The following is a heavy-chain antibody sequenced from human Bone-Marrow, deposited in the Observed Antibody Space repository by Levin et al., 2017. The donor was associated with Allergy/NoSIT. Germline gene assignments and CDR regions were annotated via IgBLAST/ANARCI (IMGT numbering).Heavy chain of an antibody. D-gene: IGHD4-11*01. CDR1: GYSFSNYW. Sequence: PGGSLRLSCKGSGYSFSNYWIGWVRQMPGKGLEWMGIIYPGDSDTKYSPSFQGQVTVSADKSISNVYLQWSSLKASDTAIYYCARPVTTVTTIDYWGQGTLVSFSS. CDR2: IYPGDSDT. J-gene: IGHJ4*02. V-gene: IGHV5-51*01. CDR3: ARPVTTVTTIDY.